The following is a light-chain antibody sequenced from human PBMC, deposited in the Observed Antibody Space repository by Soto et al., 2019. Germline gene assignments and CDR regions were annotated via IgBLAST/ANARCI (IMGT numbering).Light chain of an antibody. CDR1: QGVSNW. V-gene: IGKV1-12*01. CDR2: AAS. CDR3: QEANTFPFT. J-gene: IGKJ3*01. Sequence: DLQMPQSPSSVSASVGDRVTIACRASQGVSNWLAWYQQKPGKAPKLLIYAASRLQSGVPSRFSGSGSGTNFTLTISSLQPEDFATYYCQEANTFPFTFGPGTTVDIK.